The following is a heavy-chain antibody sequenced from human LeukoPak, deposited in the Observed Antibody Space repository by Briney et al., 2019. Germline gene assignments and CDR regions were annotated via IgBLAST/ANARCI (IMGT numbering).Heavy chain of an antibody. CDR2: IYYSGST. CDR3: ASLYDFWSGYQRRGSDFDY. J-gene: IGHJ4*02. CDR1: GGSISSYY. V-gene: IGHV4-59*01. D-gene: IGHD3-3*01. Sequence: SETLSLTCTVSGGSISSYYWSWIRQPPGKGLEWIGYIYYSGSTNYNPSLKSRVTISVDTSKNQFSLKLSSVTAADTAVYYCASLYDFWSGYQRRGSDFDYWGQGPLVSVSS.